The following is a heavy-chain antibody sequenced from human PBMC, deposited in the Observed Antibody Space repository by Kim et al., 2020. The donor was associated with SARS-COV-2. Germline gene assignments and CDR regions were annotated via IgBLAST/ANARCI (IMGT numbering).Heavy chain of an antibody. D-gene: IGHD4-17*01. CDR2: K. Sequence: KYSVDSVKGRFTISRDNAKNSLYLQMNSLRAEDTAVYYCARDGDYGGFDYWGQGTLVTVSS. CDR3: ARDGDYGGFDY. J-gene: IGHJ4*02. V-gene: IGHV3-7*03.